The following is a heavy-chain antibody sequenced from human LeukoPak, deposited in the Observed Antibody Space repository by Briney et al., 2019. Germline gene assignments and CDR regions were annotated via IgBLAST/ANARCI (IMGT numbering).Heavy chain of an antibody. CDR3: ARENSGSYREFDY. V-gene: IGHV4-39*07. CDR2: IYTSGST. J-gene: IGHJ4*02. CDR1: CGSISSSSYY. D-gene: IGHD1-26*01. Sequence: NSSAPLPLTSTVSCGSISSSSYYCGWIRQPPGKGLEWIGSIYTSGSTIYNASLKSRVSMSVDTSKNQFSLKLSSVTAADTAVFYCARENSGSYREFDYWGQGTLVTVSS.